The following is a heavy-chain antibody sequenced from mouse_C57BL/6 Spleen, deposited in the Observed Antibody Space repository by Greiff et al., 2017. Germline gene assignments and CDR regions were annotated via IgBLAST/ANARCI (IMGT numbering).Heavy chain of an antibody. CDR3: ARTGFTTVVARRADY. Sequence: DVKLQESGPGLVKPSQSLSLTCSVTGYSITSGYYWNWIRQFPGNKLEWMGYISYDGSNNYNPSLKNRISITRDTSKNQFFLKLNSVTTEDTATYYCARTGFTTVVARRADYWGQGTTLTVSS. J-gene: IGHJ2*01. D-gene: IGHD1-1*01. V-gene: IGHV3-6*01. CDR2: ISYDGSN. CDR1: GYSITSGYY.